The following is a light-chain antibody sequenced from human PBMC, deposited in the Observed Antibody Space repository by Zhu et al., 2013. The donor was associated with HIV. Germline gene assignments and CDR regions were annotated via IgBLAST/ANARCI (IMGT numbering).Light chain of an antibody. J-gene: IGKJ1*01. CDR3: QQYGGAPRT. Sequence: EIVLTQSPGALSLSPGERATLSCRASQSIGSIFLAWYQQKPGQAPRLLIHGASSRATGIPDRFSGSGSGTDFTLTINTLEPEDFAVYYCQQYGGAPRTFGQGTKVEIK. CDR1: QSIGSIF. V-gene: IGKV3-20*01. CDR2: GAS.